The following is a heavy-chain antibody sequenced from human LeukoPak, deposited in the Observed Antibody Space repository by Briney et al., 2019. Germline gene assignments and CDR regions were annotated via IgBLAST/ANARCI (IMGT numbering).Heavy chain of an antibody. J-gene: IGHJ4*02. V-gene: IGHV1-46*01. D-gene: IGHD4-17*01. CDR2: VHPSSGST. CDR1: GNFITSNY. Sequence: ASVKVSCKASGNFITSNYMHWVRQAPGQGLEWMGIVHPSSGSTTYAQKFQGRVTMTRDTSTSTAYMELSSLRSEDTAVYYCARDWVYGEIDYWGQGTLVTVSS. CDR3: ARDWVYGEIDY.